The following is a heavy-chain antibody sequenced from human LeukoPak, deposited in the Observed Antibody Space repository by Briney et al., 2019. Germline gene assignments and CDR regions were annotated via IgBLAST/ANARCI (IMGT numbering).Heavy chain of an antibody. Sequence: PGGSLRLSCAASGFTFSNYWMHWVRHAPGKGLVWVSRINSDGSSTNYADSVKGRFTISRDNANNTLYLQMSSLRAGDTAVYYCARDLDYGDYHFDYWGQGTLVTVSS. CDR1: GFTFSNYW. J-gene: IGHJ4*02. CDR2: INSDGSST. D-gene: IGHD4-17*01. V-gene: IGHV3-74*01. CDR3: ARDLDYGDYHFDY.